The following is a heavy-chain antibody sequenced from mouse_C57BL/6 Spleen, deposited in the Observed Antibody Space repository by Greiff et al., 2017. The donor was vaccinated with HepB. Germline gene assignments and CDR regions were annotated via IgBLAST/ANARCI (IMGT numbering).Heavy chain of an antibody. CDR3: ARGLGLSYWYFGV. D-gene: IGHD4-1*01. V-gene: IGHV1-81*01. J-gene: IGHJ1*03. CDR2: IYPRSGNT. CDR1: GYTFTSYG. Sequence: VKLQESGAELARPGASVKLSCKASGYTFTSYGISWVKQRTGQGLEWIGEIYPRSGNTYYNEKFKGKATLTADKSSSTAYMELRSLTSEDSAVYFCARGLGLSYWYFGVWGTGTTGTVSS.